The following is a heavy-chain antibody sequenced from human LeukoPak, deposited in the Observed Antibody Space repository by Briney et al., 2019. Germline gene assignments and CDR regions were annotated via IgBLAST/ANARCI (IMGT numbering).Heavy chain of an antibody. V-gene: IGHV4-59*12. J-gene: IGHJ4*02. CDR2: IYYSGST. CDR1: GGSISSYY. D-gene: IGHD1-26*01. Sequence: PSETLSLTCTVSGGSISSYYWSWIRQPPGKGLEWIGYIYYSGSTNYNPSLKSRVTISLDTSKNQFSLRLSSVTAADTAVYYCARSIVGAARAFDYWGQGTLVTVSS. CDR3: ARSIVGAARAFDY.